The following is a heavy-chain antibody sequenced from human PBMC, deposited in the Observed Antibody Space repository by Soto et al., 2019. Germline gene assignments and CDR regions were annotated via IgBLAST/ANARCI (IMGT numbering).Heavy chain of an antibody. J-gene: IGHJ6*02. CDR1: GGTFSSYT. CDR3: AGGVYYDSIGDYAWRYYYGSDV. CDR2: IIPILGIA. V-gene: IGHV1-69*02. Sequence: QVQLVQSGAEVKKPGSSVKVSCKASGGTFSSYTISWVRQAPGQGLEWMGRIIPILGIANYAQKFQGRVTITADRSTSTAYMELSSLGSEDTAVYYCAGGVYYDSIGDYAWRYYYGSDVWGQGTTVTVSS. D-gene: IGHD3-22*01.